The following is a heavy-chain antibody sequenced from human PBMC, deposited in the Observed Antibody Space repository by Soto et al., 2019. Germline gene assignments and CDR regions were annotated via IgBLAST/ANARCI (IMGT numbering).Heavy chain of an antibody. CDR3: ARGPYGYYEKSGTSYAEYFQH. CDR1: GGTFSNYA. V-gene: IGHV1-69*12. Sequence: QVQLVQSGAEVKKPGSSVKVSCKASGGTFSNYAIAWVRQAPGQGLEWMGGLIPISGTTNYAQKFQGRVTRTADEYTRAAYMELRRLRSEDTAVYYCARGPYGYYEKSGTSYAEYFQHWGKGPLVTVSS. D-gene: IGHD3-22*01. CDR2: LIPISGTT. J-gene: IGHJ1*01.